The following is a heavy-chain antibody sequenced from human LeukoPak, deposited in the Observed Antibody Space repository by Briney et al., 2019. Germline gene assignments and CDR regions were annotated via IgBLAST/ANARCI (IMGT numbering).Heavy chain of an antibody. J-gene: IGHJ4*02. CDR2: ISPYNGNT. Sequence: ASVKVSCKASGYTFTSYVISWVRQAPGQGLEWMGWISPYNGNTNYVQKVQGRVTMTTDTSTSTAYMELRSLRSDDTAVYYCARDRLYASGKYIDYWGQGTLVTVSS. D-gene: IGHD3-10*01. CDR3: ARDRLYASGKYIDY. CDR1: GYTFTSYV. V-gene: IGHV1-18*01.